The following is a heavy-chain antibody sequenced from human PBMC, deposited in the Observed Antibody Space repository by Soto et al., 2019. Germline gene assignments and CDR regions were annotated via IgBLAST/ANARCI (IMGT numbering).Heavy chain of an antibody. J-gene: IGHJ4*02. CDR3: ARVTYSNPGDY. CDR1: GVPFSSYS. D-gene: IGHD4-4*01. CDR2: ISSSSSYI. Sequence: GGSLRLSCAASGVPFSSYSMNWVRQAPGKGLEWVSSISSSSSYIYYADSVKGRFTISRDNAKNSLYLQMNSLRAEDTAVYYCARVTYSNPGDYWGQGTLVTVSS. V-gene: IGHV3-21*01.